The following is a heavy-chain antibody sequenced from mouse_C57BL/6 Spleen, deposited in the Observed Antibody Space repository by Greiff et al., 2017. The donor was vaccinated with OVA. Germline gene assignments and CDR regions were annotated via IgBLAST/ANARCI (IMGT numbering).Heavy chain of an antibody. V-gene: IGHV1-52*01. J-gene: IGHJ1*03. CDR1: GYTFTSYW. CDR3: AGGIHWYCDV. Sequence: QVQLQQSGAELVRPGSSVKLSCKASGYTFTSYWMHWVKQRPIQGLEWIGNIDPSDSETHYNQKFKDKATLTVDKSSSTAYMQLSSLTSEDSAVYYGAGGIHWYCDVWGTGTTVTVSS. CDR2: IDPSDSET.